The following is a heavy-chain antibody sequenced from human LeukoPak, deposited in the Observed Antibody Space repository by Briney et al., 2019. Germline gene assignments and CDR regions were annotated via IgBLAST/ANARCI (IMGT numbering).Heavy chain of an antibody. V-gene: IGHV4-59*01. Sequence: PSETLSLTCTVSGGSISSYYWSWIRQPPGKGLEWIGYIYYSGSTNYNPSLKSRVTISVDTSKNQFSLKLSSVTAADTAVYYCARDDMPGWFDPWGQGTLVTVSS. D-gene: IGHD2-2*01. J-gene: IGHJ5*02. CDR2: IYYSGST. CDR1: GGSISSYY. CDR3: ARDDMPGWFDP.